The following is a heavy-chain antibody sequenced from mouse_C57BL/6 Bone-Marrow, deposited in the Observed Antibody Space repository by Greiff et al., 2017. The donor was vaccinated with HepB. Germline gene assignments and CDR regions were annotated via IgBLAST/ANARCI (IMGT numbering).Heavy chain of an antibody. V-gene: IGHV1-50*01. CDR2: IDPSDSYT. J-gene: IGHJ3*01. Sequence: QVQLQQPGAELVKPGASVKLSCKASGYTFTSYWMQWVKQRPGQGLEWIGEIDPSDSYTNYNQKFKGKATLTVDKSSSTAYMQLNSLTSEDSAVYYCARSTIDGYGSGPVDYWGQGTLVTVSA. CDR3: ARSTIDGYGSGPVDY. D-gene: IGHD1-1*01. CDR1: GYTFTSYW.